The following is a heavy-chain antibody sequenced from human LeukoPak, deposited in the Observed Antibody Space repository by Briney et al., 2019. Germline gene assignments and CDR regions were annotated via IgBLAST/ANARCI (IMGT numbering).Heavy chain of an antibody. Sequence: GASVKVSCKASGYTFTSYGITWVRQAPGQGLEWMGWINTDNDNTNYAQKLQGRVTMTTDTSTSTAYMELRSLRSDDTAVYYCAAILGGWLHTNEENWFDPWGQGTLVTVSS. D-gene: IGHD5-24*01. CDR3: AAILGGWLHTNEENWFDP. CDR2: INTDNDNT. J-gene: IGHJ5*02. V-gene: IGHV1-18*01. CDR1: GYTFTSYG.